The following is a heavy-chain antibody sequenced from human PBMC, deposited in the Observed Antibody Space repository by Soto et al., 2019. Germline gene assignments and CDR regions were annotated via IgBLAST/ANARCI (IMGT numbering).Heavy chain of an antibody. CDR2: INPSGGGT. J-gene: IGHJ4*02. Sequence: ASVKVSCKASGYTFTSYYMHWVRQAPGQGLEWMGIINPSGGGTSYAQKFQGRVTMTRDTSTSTVYMELSSLRSEDTAVYYCARSRPTMVRGVIITTYYFDYWGQGTLVTVSS. CDR3: ARSRPTMVRGVIITTYYFDY. D-gene: IGHD3-10*01. V-gene: IGHV1-46*01. CDR1: GYTFTSYY.